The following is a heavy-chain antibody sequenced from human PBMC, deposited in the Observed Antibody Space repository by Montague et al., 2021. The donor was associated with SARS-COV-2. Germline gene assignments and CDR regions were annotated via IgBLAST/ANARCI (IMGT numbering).Heavy chain of an antibody. J-gene: IGHJ1*01. CDR3: AKVGTAAAGTTFSRYFQH. CDR2: ISWDSASI. V-gene: IGHV3-9*01. CDR1: GFTFEAYA. D-gene: IGHD6-13*01. Sequence: SLRLSCAASGFTFEAYAMHWVRQAPGKGLEWVSGISWDSASIGYADSVKGRFSISRDNAKNSLYLQMNSLRAEDTALYYCAKVGTAAAGTTFSRYFQHWGQGTPVTVSS.